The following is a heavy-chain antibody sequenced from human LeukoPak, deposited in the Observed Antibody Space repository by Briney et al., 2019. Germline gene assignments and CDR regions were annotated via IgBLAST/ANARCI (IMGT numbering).Heavy chain of an antibody. CDR3: ARAWAMVRGVIYFDY. V-gene: IGHV4-30-2*01. CDR2: IYHSGST. J-gene: IGHJ4*02. D-gene: IGHD3-10*01. Sequence: PSETLSLTCAVSGGSISSGGYSWSWIRQPPRKGLEWIGYIYHSGSTYYNPSLKSRVTISVDRSKNQFSLKLSSVTAADTAVYYCARAWAMVRGVIYFDYWGQGTLVTVSS. CDR1: GGSISSGGYS.